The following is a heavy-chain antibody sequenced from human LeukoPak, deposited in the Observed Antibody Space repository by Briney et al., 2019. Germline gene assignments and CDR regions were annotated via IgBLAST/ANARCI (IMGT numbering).Heavy chain of an antibody. Sequence: GGSLRLSCAASGFTFSSYDMNWVRQAPGKGLEWVSFISSSGNTIWYADSVEGRFTISRDNAKNSLYLQMNSLRAEDTAVYYCARGRGYGSGSYYPIDYWGQGTLVTVSS. CDR2: ISSSGNTI. D-gene: IGHD3-10*01. J-gene: IGHJ4*02. CDR3: ARGRGYGSGSYYPIDY. CDR1: GFTFSSYD. V-gene: IGHV3-48*03.